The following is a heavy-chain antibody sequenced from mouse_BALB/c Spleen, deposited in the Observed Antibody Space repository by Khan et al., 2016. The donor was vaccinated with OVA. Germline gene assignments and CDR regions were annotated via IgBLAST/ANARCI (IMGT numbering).Heavy chain of an antibody. CDR3: ARPPYVSYVMVY. V-gene: IGHV9-3-1*01. CDR2: INTNTGEP. J-gene: IGHJ4*01. Sequence: QVQLKQSGPELKKPGETVKISCKASGYTFTNYGLNWVKQAPGKGLQWMGWINTNTGEPTYAADFKGQFAFSLETSASTAYLQINNLKNEDTATYFCARPPYVSYVMVYWGQGTSVTVSS. D-gene: IGHD1-1*01. CDR1: GYTFTNYG.